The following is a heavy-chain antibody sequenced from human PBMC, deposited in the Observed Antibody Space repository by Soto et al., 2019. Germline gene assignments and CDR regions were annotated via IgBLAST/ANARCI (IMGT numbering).Heavy chain of an antibody. V-gene: IGHV4-59*01. J-gene: IGHJ4*02. CDR2: IYYSGST. CDR1: GGSISSYY. CDR3: ARGNSGWLPLVY. Sequence: TSETLSLTCTVSGGSISSYYWSWIRQPRGKRLEWIGYIYYSGSTNYNPSLKSRVTISVDTSKNQFSLKLSSVTAADTAVYYCARGNSGWLPLVYWGQGTLVTVSS. D-gene: IGHD6-19*01.